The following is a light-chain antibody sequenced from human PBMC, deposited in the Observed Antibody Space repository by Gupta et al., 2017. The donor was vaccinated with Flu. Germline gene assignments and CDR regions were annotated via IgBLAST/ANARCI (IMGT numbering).Light chain of an antibody. V-gene: IGLV1-51*01. Sequence: QSVLTQPPSVSAAPGQKVTISCSGSSSNIGNNYVSCYQQLPGTAPKLLIYDNNKRPSEIPDRFSGSKSGTSATLGITGLQTGDEADYYCGTWDSSLSSWVFGGGTKLTVL. CDR3: GTWDSSLSSWV. CDR2: DNN. J-gene: IGLJ3*02. CDR1: SSNIGNNY.